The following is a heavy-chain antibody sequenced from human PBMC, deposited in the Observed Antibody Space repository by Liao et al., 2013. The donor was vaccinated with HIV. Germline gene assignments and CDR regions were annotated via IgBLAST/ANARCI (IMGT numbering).Heavy chain of an antibody. CDR2: SYYTGST. V-gene: IGHV4-30-4*08. CDR3: AGRGSSWYGEYFHH. Sequence: QVQLRESGPGLVKPSQTLSLTCTVSGGSISSGDYYWSWIRQPPGKGLEWVGYSYYTGSTYSNPSLKSRVNILVDTSKNQFSLKLSSVTAADTAVYYCAGRGSSWYGEYFHHWGQGTLVTVSA. J-gene: IGHJ1*01. D-gene: IGHD6-13*01. CDR1: GGSISSGDYY.